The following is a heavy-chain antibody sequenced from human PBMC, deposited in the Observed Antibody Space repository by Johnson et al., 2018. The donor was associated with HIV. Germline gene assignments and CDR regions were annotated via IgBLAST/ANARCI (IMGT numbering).Heavy chain of an antibody. CDR3: ARACRDGYTCDVYDI. CDR1: GFTVSSNY. CDR2: IGTAGDT. D-gene: IGHD5-24*01. V-gene: IGHV3-13*01. Sequence: VQLVESGGGLVQPGGSLRLSCAASGFTVSSNYMSWVRQAPGKGLEWVSAIGTAGDTYYPGSVKGRFTISRENAKDSLYLQMNSLRAEDTAGYYCARACRDGYTCDVYDIWGQGTMLTVSS. J-gene: IGHJ3*02.